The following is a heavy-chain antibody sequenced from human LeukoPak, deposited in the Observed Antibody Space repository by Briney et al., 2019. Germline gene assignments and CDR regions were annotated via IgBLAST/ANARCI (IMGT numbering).Heavy chain of an antibody. J-gene: IGHJ5*02. CDR1: GFTFSSYG. CDR3: AKDPTTHYYDSSGHRFDP. Sequence: PGGSLRLSCAASGFTFSSYGMHWVRQAPGKGLEWVAVISYDGSNKYYADSVKGRFTISRDNSKNTLYLQMNSLRAEDTAVYYCAKDPTTHYYDSSGHRFDPWGQGTLVTVSS. D-gene: IGHD3-22*01. CDR2: ISYDGSNK. V-gene: IGHV3-30*18.